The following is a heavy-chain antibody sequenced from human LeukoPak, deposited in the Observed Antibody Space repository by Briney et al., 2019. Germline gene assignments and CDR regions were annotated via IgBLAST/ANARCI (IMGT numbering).Heavy chain of an antibody. J-gene: IGHJ4*02. V-gene: IGHV3-23*01. CDR3: AKVYYGSRSYEDF. CDR2: IGGSGSTT. Sequence: GGSLRLSCAASEFTFSSYAMSWVRQTPGKGLEWVSGIGGSGSTTFYADSVEGRFTISRDNSKNTLYLQMNSLRADDTAVYYCAKVYYGSRSYEDFWGQGVLVTVSS. CDR1: EFTFSSYA. D-gene: IGHD3-10*01.